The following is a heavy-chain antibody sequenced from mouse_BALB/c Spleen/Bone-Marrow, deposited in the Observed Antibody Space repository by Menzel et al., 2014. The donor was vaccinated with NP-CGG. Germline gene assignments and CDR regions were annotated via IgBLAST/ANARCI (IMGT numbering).Heavy chain of an antibody. D-gene: IGHD1-2*01. J-gene: IGHJ2*01. CDR2: INPDSRTI. Sequence: EVKLMESGGGLVQPGGSLRLSCAASGFDFSRYWMSWVRQAPGKGLEWIGEINPDSRTINYTPPLKDKFIISRDNAKNSLYLQMSKVRSEDTALYYCARLGHYGYSGYWGQGTTLTVSS. V-gene: IGHV4-1*02. CDR3: ARLGHYGYSGY. CDR1: GFDFSRYW.